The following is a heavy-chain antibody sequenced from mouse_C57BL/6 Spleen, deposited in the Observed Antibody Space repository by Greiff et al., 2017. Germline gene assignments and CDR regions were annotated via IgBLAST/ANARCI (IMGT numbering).Heavy chain of an antibody. CDR2: ISTGSSTI. V-gene: IGHV5-17*01. Sequence: EVKLMESGGGLVKPGGSLKLSCAASGFTFSDYGMHWVRQAPEKGLEWVAYISTGSSTINYADTVKGRFTISRDNAKNTLFLQMTSLGSEDTVMYYCARHYGSSYWFAYGGQGTLVTVSA. CDR3: ARHYGSSYWFAY. J-gene: IGHJ3*01. D-gene: IGHD1-1*01. CDR1: GFTFSDYG.